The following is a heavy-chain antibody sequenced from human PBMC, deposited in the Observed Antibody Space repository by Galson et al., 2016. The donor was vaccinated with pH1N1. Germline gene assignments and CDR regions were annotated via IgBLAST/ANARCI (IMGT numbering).Heavy chain of an antibody. D-gene: IGHD3-22*01. V-gene: IGHV5-51*03. J-gene: IGHJ2*01. CDR1: GYSFTSYW. Sequence: QSGAEVTKPGESLKISCKGSGYSFTSYWIGWVRQMPGKGLEWMGIIYPGDSDTRYSPSFQGQVTISADKSTSTAYLQWSSLKASDTAIYYCASYAVTYYYDSSGYPDWYFDLWGRGTLVTVFS. CDR3: ASYAVTYYYDSSGYPDWYFDL. CDR2: IYPGDSDT.